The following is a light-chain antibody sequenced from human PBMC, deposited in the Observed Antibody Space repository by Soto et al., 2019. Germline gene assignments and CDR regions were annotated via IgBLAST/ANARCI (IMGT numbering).Light chain of an antibody. J-gene: IGLJ2*01. CDR1: DSDVGAYTY. V-gene: IGLV2-8*01. CDR2: EVS. Sequence: QSVLTQPPSASGSPGQSVTISCTGTDSDVGAYTYVSWYQQLPGKAPKLIIFEVSKRPSGVPDRFSGSKSGNTASLTVSGLQPEDEAFYYCSSHAGSNNFEVFGGGTKLTVL. CDR3: SSHAGSNNFEV.